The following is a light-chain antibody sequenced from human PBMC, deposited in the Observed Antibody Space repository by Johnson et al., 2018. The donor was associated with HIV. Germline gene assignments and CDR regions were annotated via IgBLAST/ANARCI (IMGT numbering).Light chain of an antibody. J-gene: IGLJ1*01. CDR1: SSNIGNNY. CDR3: GTWDSSLSSGYV. V-gene: IGLV1-51*02. Sequence: QSVLTQPPSVSAAPGQKVTISCSGSSSNIGNNYVSWYQQLPGTAPKLLIYENNKRPSGIPDRFSGSKSGTSATLGITGLQTGDEAGYYCGTWDSSLSSGYVFRTGTKVTVL. CDR2: ENN.